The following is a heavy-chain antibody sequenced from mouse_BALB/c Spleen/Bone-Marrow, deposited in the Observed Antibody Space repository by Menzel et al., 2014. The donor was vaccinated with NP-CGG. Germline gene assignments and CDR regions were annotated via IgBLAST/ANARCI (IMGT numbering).Heavy chain of an antibody. CDR1: GYSITSDYA. Sequence: EVQLQQSGPGLVKPSQSLSLTCTVTGYSITSDYAWNWIRQFPGNKLEWMGSINYSGITTYNPSLKSRISITRDTSKNQFFLQLNSVTTEDTGTYYCARGRDYFDYWGQGTTLTVSS. J-gene: IGHJ2*01. V-gene: IGHV3-2*02. CDR2: INYSGIT. CDR3: ARGRDYFDY.